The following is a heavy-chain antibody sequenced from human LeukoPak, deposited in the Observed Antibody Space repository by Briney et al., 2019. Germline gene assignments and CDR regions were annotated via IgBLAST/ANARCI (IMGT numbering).Heavy chain of an antibody. J-gene: IGHJ4*02. V-gene: IGHV3-21*04. CDR1: GFTLSSYS. D-gene: IGHD3-10*01. CDR2: ISSSSSYI. Sequence: GGSLRLSCAASGFTLSSYSMNWVRQAPGKGLEWVSFISSSSSYIYYGDSVKGRFTISRDNVMNSVYLQMNSLRAEDTAVYYCASKSNYGSGSYSLDYWGQGTLVTVSS. CDR3: ASKSNYGSGSYSLDY.